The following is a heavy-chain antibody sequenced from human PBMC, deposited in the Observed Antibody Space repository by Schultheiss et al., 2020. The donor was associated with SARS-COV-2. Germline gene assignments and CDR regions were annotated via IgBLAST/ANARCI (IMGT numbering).Heavy chain of an antibody. J-gene: IGHJ4*02. CDR3: ARDLFDGYCSGGSCYSGFDY. CDR2: ISSSGSTI. D-gene: IGHD2-15*01. Sequence: GGSLRLSCAASGFTFSSYSMNWVRQAPGKGLEWVSYISSSGSTIYYADSVKGRFTISRDNSKNSLYLQMNSLRAEDTAVYYCARDLFDGYCSGGSCYSGFDYWGQGTLVTVSS. V-gene: IGHV3-48*01. CDR1: GFTFSSYS.